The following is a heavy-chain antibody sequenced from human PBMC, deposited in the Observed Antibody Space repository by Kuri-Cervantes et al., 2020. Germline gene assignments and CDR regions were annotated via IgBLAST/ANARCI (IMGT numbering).Heavy chain of an antibody. J-gene: IGHJ6*03. Sequence: GESLKISCAASGFTFSSYAMHWVRQAPGKGLEWVAVISYDGSNKYYADSVKGRSTISRDNSKNTLYLQMNSLRSEDTAVYYCARVSAAAADGDYYYYMDVWGKGTTVTVSS. CDR3: ARVSAAAADGDYYYYMDV. CDR2: ISYDGSNK. V-gene: IGHV3-30*01. D-gene: IGHD6-13*01. CDR1: GFTFSSYA.